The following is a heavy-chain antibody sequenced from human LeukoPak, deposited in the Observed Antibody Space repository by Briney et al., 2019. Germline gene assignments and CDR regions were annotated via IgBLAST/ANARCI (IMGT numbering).Heavy chain of an antibody. CDR2: INSDGSRT. J-gene: IGHJ3*02. Sequence: GSLRLPCPASGFTFSSYWMHWVRPAAGKGLVWVSRINSDGSRTSYADAAKGRFTIYRKNAQKTLYLQVNSLGAEDTAVYYCARGGSYLSAFDIWGQGTMVTVSS. CDR1: GFTFSSYW. CDR3: ARGGSYLSAFDI. V-gene: IGHV3-74*01. D-gene: IGHD1-26*01.